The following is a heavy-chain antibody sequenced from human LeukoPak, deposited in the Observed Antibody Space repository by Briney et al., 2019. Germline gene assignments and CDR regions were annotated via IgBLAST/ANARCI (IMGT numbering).Heavy chain of an antibody. J-gene: IGHJ4*02. CDR2: ISSSGSTI. V-gene: IGHV3-48*03. D-gene: IGHD3-22*01. Sequence: GGSLRLSCAASGFTFSSYEMNWVRQAPGKGLEWVSYISSSGSTIYYADSVKGRFTISGDNAKNSLYLQMNSLRAEDTAVYYCASVPYDSSGYYYFSFDYWGQGTLVTVSS. CDR1: GFTFSSYE. CDR3: ASVPYDSSGYYYFSFDY.